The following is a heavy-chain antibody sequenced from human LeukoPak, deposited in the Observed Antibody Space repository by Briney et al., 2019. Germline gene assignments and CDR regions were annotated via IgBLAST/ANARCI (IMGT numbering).Heavy chain of an antibody. CDR3: AREVAEGFDY. Sequence: GGSLRLSCAASGFIFSSHGMHWVRQAPGKGLEWVAFIRYDGGNKYYADSVKGRFTISRDNSKNTLYLQMNSLRAEDTAVYYCAREVAEGFDYWGQGTLVTVSS. CDR1: GFIFSSHG. J-gene: IGHJ4*02. CDR2: IRYDGGNK. V-gene: IGHV3-30*02.